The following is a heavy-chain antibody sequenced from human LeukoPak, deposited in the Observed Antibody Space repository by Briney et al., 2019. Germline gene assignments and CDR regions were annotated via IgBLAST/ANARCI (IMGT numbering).Heavy chain of an antibody. CDR2: INSDGTRT. CDR1: GFTFSDYW. CDR3: ASYHDSSGYLFDY. D-gene: IGHD3-22*01. Sequence: GGSLRLSCAASGFTFSDYWMHWVRQAPGKGLVWVSRINSDGTRTNYADSVKGRFTISRDNAKNTLYLQMNSLRAEDTAVYYCASYHDSSGYLFDYWGQGTLVTVSS. V-gene: IGHV3-74*01. J-gene: IGHJ4*02.